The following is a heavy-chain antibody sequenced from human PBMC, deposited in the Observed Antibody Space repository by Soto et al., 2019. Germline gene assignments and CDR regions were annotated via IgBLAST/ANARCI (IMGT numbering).Heavy chain of an antibody. CDR1: GVSISSSSYY. CDR2: IYYSGST. J-gene: IGHJ6*02. D-gene: IGHD4-4*01. V-gene: IGHV4-39*01. CDR3: ARLEMTTVTPFDYHYGMDV. Sequence: PSETLSLTCTVSGVSISSSSYYWGWIRQPPGKGLEWIGSIYYSGSTYYNPSLKSRVTISVDTSKNQFSLKLRSVTAADTAVYYCARLEMTTVTPFDYHYGMDVWGQGTTVTVSS.